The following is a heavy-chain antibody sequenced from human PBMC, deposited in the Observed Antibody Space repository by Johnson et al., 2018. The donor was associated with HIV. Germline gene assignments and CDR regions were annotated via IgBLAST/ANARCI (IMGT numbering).Heavy chain of an antibody. CDR2: ISYDGSNK. CDR1: GFTFSDYY. CDR3: ARAELSAFDI. Sequence: QVQLVESGGGLVKPGGSLRLSCAASGFTFSDYYMSWIRQAPGKGLEWVAVISYDGSNKYYADSVKGRFTISRDNSKNTLYLQMNSLRAEDTAVYYCARAELSAFDIWGQGTMVTVSS. J-gene: IGHJ3*02. D-gene: IGHD3-10*01. V-gene: IGHV3-30*03.